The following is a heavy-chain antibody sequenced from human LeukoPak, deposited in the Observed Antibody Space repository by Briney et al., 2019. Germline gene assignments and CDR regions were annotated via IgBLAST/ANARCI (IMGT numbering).Heavy chain of an antibody. CDR3: ARGVAAAGSDY. D-gene: IGHD6-13*01. J-gene: IGHJ4*02. Sequence: GGSLRLSCAASGFTFSSYWMHWVRQAPGKELVWVSRINSDGSSTSYADSVKGRFTISRDNAKNTLYLQMNSLRAEDTAAYYCARGVAAAGSDYWGQGTLVTVSS. CDR1: GFTFSSYW. V-gene: IGHV3-74*01. CDR2: INSDGSST.